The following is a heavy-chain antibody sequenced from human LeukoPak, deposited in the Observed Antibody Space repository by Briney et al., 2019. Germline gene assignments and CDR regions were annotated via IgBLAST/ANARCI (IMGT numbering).Heavy chain of an antibody. CDR2: KYNSGSA. J-gene: IGHJ6*03. CDR3: ARLHADTSLTPYYYYIYV. Sequence: SETLSLTCNVSGVSVSDGRYYWTWIRQHPGKGLEWIGYKYNSGSAKYNPSLESRLTISIDTSMNQYSLKLSSVTAADTAVYYCARLHADTSLTPYYYYIYVWGKGTTVTVSS. V-gene: IGHV4-61*01. CDR1: GVSVSDGRYY. D-gene: IGHD5-18*01.